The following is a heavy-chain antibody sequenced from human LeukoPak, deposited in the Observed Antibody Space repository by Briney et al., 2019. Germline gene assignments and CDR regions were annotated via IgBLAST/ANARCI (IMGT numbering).Heavy chain of an antibody. CDR2: INHSGST. V-gene: IGHV4-34*01. D-gene: IGHD3-10*01. CDR1: GGSFSGYY. CDR3: ARGYYGSGSYFDY. J-gene: IGHJ4*02. Sequence: SETLSLTCAVYGGSFSGYYWSWIRQPPGKGLEWIGEINHSGSTNYNPSLKGRVTISVDTSKNQFSLKLSSVTAADTAVYYCARGYYGSGSYFDYWGQGTLVTVSS.